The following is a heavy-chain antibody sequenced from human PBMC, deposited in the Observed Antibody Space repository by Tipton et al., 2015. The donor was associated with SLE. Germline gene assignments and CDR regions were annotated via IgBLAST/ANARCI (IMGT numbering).Heavy chain of an antibody. CDR1: GFRFSSYW. CDR3: ASLSAPSVY. CDR2: IDSTGSST. J-gene: IGHJ4*02. Sequence: QLVQSGGGLVQPGGSLRLSCAASGFRFSSYWMHWVRHAPGKGLVWVSEIDSTGSSTTYADSVRDRFTISRDNAKNTLFLQMDSLRVDDTAVYYCASLSAPSVYWGQGTLVTVSS. V-gene: IGHV3-74*02.